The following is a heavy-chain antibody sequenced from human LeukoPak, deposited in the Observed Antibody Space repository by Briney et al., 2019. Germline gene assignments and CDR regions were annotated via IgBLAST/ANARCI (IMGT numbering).Heavy chain of an antibody. J-gene: IGHJ4*02. D-gene: IGHD5-18*01. Sequence: PGGSLRLSCAASGFTFSSYAMHWVRQAPGKGLEWVAVISYDGSNKYYADSVKGRFTISRDNAENSLYLQMNSLRDEDAAVYYCAKDQRLEDIGMVFDSWGQGTLVTVSS. CDR3: AKDQRLEDIGMVFDS. CDR2: ISYDGSNK. V-gene: IGHV3-30-3*01. CDR1: GFTFSSYA.